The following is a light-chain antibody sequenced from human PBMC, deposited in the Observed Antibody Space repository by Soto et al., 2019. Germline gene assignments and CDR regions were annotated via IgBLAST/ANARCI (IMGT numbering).Light chain of an antibody. V-gene: IGLV2-8*01. J-gene: IGLJ1*01. Sequence: QSVLTEPPSSSGSPGQSVTISCTGTISDIGAYKYVSWYQQHPGKAPKLLIYEVSKRPSGVPDRFSGSKSGKTASLTVSGLQDEDEADYYCSSYAGSTTYVFGTGTKVTVL. CDR3: SSYAGSTTYV. CDR2: EVS. CDR1: ISDIGAYKY.